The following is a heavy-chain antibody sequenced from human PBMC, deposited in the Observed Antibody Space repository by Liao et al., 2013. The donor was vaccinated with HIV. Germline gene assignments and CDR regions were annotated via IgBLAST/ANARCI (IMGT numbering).Heavy chain of an antibody. D-gene: IGHD1-7*01. CDR2: VFASGRT. Sequence: QVQLQESGPGLVKPSETLSLTCIVSDDSIRNTSFFWSWVRQPAGKGLEWIGRVFASGRTDYNSSLKSRITMSIDTFRNEFSLRLTSVTAADTAVYYCARFSEWELRVFDVWGQGTVVTVSS. CDR3: ARFSEWELRVFDV. J-gene: IGHJ3*01. V-gene: IGHV4-61*02. CDR1: DDSIRNTSFF.